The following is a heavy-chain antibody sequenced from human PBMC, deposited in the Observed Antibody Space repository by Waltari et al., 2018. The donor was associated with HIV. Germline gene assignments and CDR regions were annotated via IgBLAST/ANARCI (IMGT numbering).Heavy chain of an antibody. J-gene: IGHJ4*02. V-gene: IGHV3-23*01. Sequence: EVQVLESGGGLVQPGGSLRLSCAASGFTFSSHAMNWVRQAPGKGLAWVSGISGSGGFTYYADSMKWRSTISRDNAKNTRYLQMNSVRADDTAVYYCVKDRSQWTTIYLPENWGQGTLVIVSS. D-gene: IGHD4-4*01. CDR2: ISGSGGFT. CDR1: GFTFSSHA. CDR3: VKDRSQWTTIYLPEN.